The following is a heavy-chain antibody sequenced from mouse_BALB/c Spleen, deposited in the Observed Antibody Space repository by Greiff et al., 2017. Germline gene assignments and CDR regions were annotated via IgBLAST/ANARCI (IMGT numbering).Heavy chain of an antibody. V-gene: IGHV1-82*01. J-gene: IGHJ4*01. CDR2: IYPGDGDT. CDR1: GYAFSSSW. CDR3: ARSYYRYDGGYAMDY. D-gene: IGHD2-14*01. Sequence: QVQLQQSGPELVKPGASVKISCKASGYAFSSSWMNWVKQRPGQGLEWIGRIYPGDGDTNYNGKFKGKATLTADKSSSTAYMQLSSLTSVDSAVYFCARSYYRYDGGYAMDYWGQGTSVTVSS.